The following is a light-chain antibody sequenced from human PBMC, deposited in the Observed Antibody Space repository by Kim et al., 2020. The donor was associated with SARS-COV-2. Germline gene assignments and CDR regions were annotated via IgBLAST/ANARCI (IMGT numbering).Light chain of an antibody. CDR3: TSYAGSNNLDV. Sequence: QSVPISCTGTRSNVGAYRYVSWYRQHPGKAPNLMIYEVNRRPSGVPDRFSGSKSGNTASLTVSGLQAEDEADYYCTSYAGSNNLDVFGTGTKVTVL. CDR1: RSNVGAYRY. CDR2: EVN. J-gene: IGLJ1*01. V-gene: IGLV2-8*01.